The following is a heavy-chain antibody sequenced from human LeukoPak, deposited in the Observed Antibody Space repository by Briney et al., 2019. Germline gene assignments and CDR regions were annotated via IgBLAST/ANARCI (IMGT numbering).Heavy chain of an antibody. Sequence: SVKVSCKASGCTFSSYAISWVRQAPGQGLEWMGGIIPIFGTANYAQKFQGRVTITTDESTSTAYMELSSLRSEDTAVYYCARDSLPRDYGDPRDYYYMDVWGKGTTVTVSS. D-gene: IGHD4-17*01. J-gene: IGHJ6*03. CDR3: ARDSLPRDYGDPRDYYYMDV. CDR1: GCTFSSYA. V-gene: IGHV1-69*05. CDR2: IIPIFGTA.